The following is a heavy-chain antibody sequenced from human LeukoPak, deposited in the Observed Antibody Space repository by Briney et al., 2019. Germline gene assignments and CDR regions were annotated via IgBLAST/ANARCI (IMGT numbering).Heavy chain of an antibody. J-gene: IGHJ4*02. CDR3: VRSRAASLGYFDS. D-gene: IGHD7-27*01. CDR2: IGWTGIGT. Sequence: LPGGSLRLSCAVSGFIFNDYALHWVRQVPGKGLEWLSFIGWTGIGTDYGGCVKGRFTISRDDSKNSLYLQMHSLRSEDGALYYCVRSRAASLGYFDSWGQGTLVTVSS. V-gene: IGHV3-43D*03. CDR1: GFIFNDYA.